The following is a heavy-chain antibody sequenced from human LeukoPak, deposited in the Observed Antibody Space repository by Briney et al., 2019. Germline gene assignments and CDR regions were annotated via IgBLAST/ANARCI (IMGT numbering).Heavy chain of an antibody. D-gene: IGHD3-22*01. CDR1: GFTFSSYE. V-gene: IGHV3-48*03. Sequence: PGGSLRLSCAASGFTFSSYEMNWVRQAPGKGLEWVSYISSSGSAIYYADSVKGRFTISRDNAKKSLYLQMNSLRAEDTAVYYCARASYYDTIDYWGQGTLVTVSS. J-gene: IGHJ4*02. CDR2: ISSSGSAI. CDR3: ARASYYDTIDY.